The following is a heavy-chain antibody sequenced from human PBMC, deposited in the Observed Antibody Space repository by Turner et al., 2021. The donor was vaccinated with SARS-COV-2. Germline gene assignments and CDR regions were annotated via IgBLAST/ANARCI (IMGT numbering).Heavy chain of an antibody. J-gene: IGHJ5*02. CDR2: IYYSGST. CDR3: ARHPFPLASMIFGVEGAEAWFDP. Sequence: QLQLQESGPGLVKPSETLSLTCTVSGGSISSSSYYWGWIRQPPGKGLEWIGSIYYSGSTYYNPALKSRVTISVDKSKNQFSLKLSSVTAADTAVYYCARHPFPLASMIFGVEGAEAWFDPWGQGTLVTVSS. D-gene: IGHD3-3*01. V-gene: IGHV4-39*01. CDR1: GGSISSSSYY.